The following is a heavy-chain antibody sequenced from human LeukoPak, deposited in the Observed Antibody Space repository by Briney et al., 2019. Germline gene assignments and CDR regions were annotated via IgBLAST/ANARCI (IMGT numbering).Heavy chain of an antibody. CDR3: ARMRYFEL. V-gene: IGHV1-18*04. CDR1: GYTFTSYY. CDR2: ISAYNGNK. Sequence: LRASVKLSCKASGYTFTSYYISWVRQAPGQGLEWMGEISAYNGNKNYAQKLQSRVNMTTDTSTSTAYMELRGLRSDDTAVYYCARMRYFELWGRGTLVTVSS. J-gene: IGHJ2*01.